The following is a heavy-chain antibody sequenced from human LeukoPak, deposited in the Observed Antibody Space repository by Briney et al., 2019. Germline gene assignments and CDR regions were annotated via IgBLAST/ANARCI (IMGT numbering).Heavy chain of an antibody. Sequence: SETLSLTCTVSGGSISSGSYYWSWIRQPAGKGLEWIGRIYTSGSTNYNPSLKSRVTISVDTSKNQFSLKLSSVTAADTAVYYCARALGGSYWRVWGQGTLVTVSS. CDR1: GGSISSGSYY. J-gene: IGHJ4*02. D-gene: IGHD1-26*01. CDR2: IYTSGST. CDR3: ARALGGSYWRV. V-gene: IGHV4-61*02.